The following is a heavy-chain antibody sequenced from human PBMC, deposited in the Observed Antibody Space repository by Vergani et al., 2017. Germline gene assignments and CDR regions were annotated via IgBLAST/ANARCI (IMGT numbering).Heavy chain of an antibody. Sequence: QVQLEESGGGVVQPGRSLRLSCAGSGFTLSSHAMHWVRQAPGKGLEWVALIWYDGSKEYYADSVKGRFTISRDNSKNTLYLQMNNLRAADTAVYYCARSGYCAHGVCYMTYYYYMDVWGKGTAVTVSS. J-gene: IGHJ6*03. CDR3: ARSGYCAHGVCYMTYYYYMDV. CDR2: IWYDGSKE. D-gene: IGHD2-8*01. CDR1: GFTLSSHA. V-gene: IGHV3-33*01.